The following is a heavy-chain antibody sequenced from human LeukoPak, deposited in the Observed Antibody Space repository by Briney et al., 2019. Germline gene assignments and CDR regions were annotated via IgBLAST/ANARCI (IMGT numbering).Heavy chain of an antibody. Sequence: SETLSLTCTVSGGSISSSSYYWGWIRQPPGKRLEWIGSIYYSGSTYYNPSLKSRVTISVDTSKNQFSLKLSSVTAADTAVYYCARRFSSSWFDDAFDIWGQGTMVTVSS. CDR1: GGSISSSSYY. D-gene: IGHD6-13*01. CDR3: ARRFSSSWFDDAFDI. V-gene: IGHV4-39*01. J-gene: IGHJ3*02. CDR2: IYYSGST.